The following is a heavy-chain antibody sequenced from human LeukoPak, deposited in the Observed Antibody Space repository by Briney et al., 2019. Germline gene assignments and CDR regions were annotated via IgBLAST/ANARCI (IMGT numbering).Heavy chain of an antibody. CDR3: ARGPRIAARPLIYYYGMDV. D-gene: IGHD6-6*01. J-gene: IGHJ6*02. CDR2: IIPIFGTA. Sequence: SVKVSCKASGYTFTGYYMHWVRQAPGQGLEWMGGIIPIFGTANYAQKFQGRVTITADESTSTAYMELSSLRSEDTAVYYCARGPRIAARPLIYYYGMDVWGQGTTVTVSS. V-gene: IGHV1-69*13. CDR1: GYTFTGYY.